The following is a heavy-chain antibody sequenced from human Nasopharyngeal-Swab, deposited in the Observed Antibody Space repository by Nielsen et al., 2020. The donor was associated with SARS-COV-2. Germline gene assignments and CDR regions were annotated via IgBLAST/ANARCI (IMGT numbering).Heavy chain of an antibody. J-gene: IGHJ4*02. Sequence: WIRQPPGKGLEWIGEINHSGSTNYNPSLKSRVTISVDTSKNQFSLKLSSMTAADTAVYYCARAGVGEDCSSTSCRIPWPDYWGQGTLVTVSS. CDR3: ARAGVGEDCSSTSCRIPWPDY. CDR2: INHSGST. D-gene: IGHD2-2*01. V-gene: IGHV4-34*01.